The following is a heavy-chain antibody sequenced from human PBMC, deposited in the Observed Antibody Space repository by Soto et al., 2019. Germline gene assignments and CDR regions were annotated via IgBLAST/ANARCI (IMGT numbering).Heavy chain of an antibody. Sequence: SETLSLTCTVSGGSISSYYWSWIRQPPGKGLEWIGYIYYSGSTNYNPSLKSRVTISVDTSKNQFSLKLSSVTAADTAVYYCARDDSGYGEYFDYWGQGTLVTVSS. D-gene: IGHD5-12*01. CDR3: ARDDSGYGEYFDY. J-gene: IGHJ4*02. V-gene: IGHV4-59*01. CDR2: IYYSGST. CDR1: GGSISSYY.